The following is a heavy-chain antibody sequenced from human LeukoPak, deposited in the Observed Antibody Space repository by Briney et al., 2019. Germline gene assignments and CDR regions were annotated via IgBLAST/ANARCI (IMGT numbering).Heavy chain of an antibody. CDR2: IYHSGRT. CDR1: GGSISSSNW. Sequence: SGTLSLTCAVSGGSISSSNWWSWVRPPPGKGLEWIGEIYHSGRTNYNPSLKSRVTISVDTSKNQFSLRLSSVTAADTAVYYCARGRRAVAGAKRNWFDPWGQGTLVTVSS. CDR3: ARGRRAVAGAKRNWFDP. J-gene: IGHJ5*02. V-gene: IGHV4-4*02. D-gene: IGHD6-19*01.